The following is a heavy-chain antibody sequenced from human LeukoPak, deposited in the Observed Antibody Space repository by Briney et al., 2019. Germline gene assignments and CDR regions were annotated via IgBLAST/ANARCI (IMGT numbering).Heavy chain of an antibody. Sequence: GASVKVSCKASGYTFTSYGISWVRQAPGQGLEWMGWISAYNGNTNYAQKLQGRVTMTTDTSTSTAYMELRSLRSDDTAVYYCARDTYYDILTGSPHYYYYYGMDVWGQGTTATVSS. CDR1: GYTFTSYG. V-gene: IGHV1-18*01. D-gene: IGHD3-9*01. CDR2: ISAYNGNT. CDR3: ARDTYYDILTGSPHYYYYYGMDV. J-gene: IGHJ6*02.